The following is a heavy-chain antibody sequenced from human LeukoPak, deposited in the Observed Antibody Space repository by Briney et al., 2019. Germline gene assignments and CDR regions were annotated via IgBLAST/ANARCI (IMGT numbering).Heavy chain of an antibody. J-gene: IGHJ4*02. CDR2: IYHSGST. Sequence: PSETLSLTCTLSGGSISTYYWSWIRQPPEKGLEWIGYIYHSGSTNYNPSLKSRVTISVDTSKNQFSLKLSSVTAADTAVYYCARGGGYASPIGYWGQGALVTVSS. CDR3: ARGGGYASPIGY. CDR1: GGSISTYY. V-gene: IGHV4-59*01. D-gene: IGHD5-12*01.